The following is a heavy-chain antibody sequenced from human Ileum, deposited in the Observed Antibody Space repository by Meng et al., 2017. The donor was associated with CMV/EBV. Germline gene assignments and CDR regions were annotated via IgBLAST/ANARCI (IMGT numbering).Heavy chain of an antibody. J-gene: IGHJ4*01. CDR2: INGDAGTT. D-gene: IGHD3-22*01. CDR3: ARGGATNSGDYSVAFY. V-gene: IGHV3-74*01. CDR1: FTFSNYW. Sequence: FTFSNYWMHWVRQVPGQGPEWVSRINGDAGTTNYVDSVKGRFTISRDNGKNTLYLQMDSLRVEDTAVYYCARGGATNSGDYSVAFYWGQGVLVTVSS.